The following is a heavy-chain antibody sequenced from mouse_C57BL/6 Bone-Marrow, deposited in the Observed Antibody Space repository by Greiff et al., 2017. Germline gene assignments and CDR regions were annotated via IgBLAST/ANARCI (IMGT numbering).Heavy chain of an antibody. Sequence: VQLQQSGPELVKPGASVTLSCKASGYTFTSYDINWVKQRPGQGLAWIGWIYPRDGSTKYNEKFKGKATLTVATSSSTAYMELHSLTSEDSAVYFCARDYGSSYWYFDVWGTGTTVTVSS. CDR3: ARDYGSSYWYFDV. CDR2: IYPRDGST. CDR1: GYTFTSYD. D-gene: IGHD1-1*01. J-gene: IGHJ1*03. V-gene: IGHV1-85*01.